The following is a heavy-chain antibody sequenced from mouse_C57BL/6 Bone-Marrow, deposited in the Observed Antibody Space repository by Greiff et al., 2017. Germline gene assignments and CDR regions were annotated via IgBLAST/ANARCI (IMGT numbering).Heavy chain of an antibody. CDR2: SYPGNSDN. V-gene: IGHV1-5*01. CDR3: TRKDLSEGYYAMDY. Sequence: VQLKESGTVLARPGASVKMSCKTSGYTFTSYWMHWVKQRPGQGLEWIGASYPGNSDNSYNQKFKGKAKLTAVTSASTTYMALNRLTNEDSAVYSCTRKDLSEGYYAMDYWGQGTSVTVSS. J-gene: IGHJ4*01. CDR1: GYTFTSYW. D-gene: IGHD5-1*01.